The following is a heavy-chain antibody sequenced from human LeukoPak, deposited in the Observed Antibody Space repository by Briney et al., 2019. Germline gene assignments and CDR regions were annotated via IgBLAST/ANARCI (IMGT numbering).Heavy chain of an antibody. Sequence: GESLKISCKGSGYSFSNSWIGWVRQLPGEGLEWMGIVYPGDSDTRYSPSFQGRVTISADKSINTAYLQWGSLKASDTAMYYCAKVSSVAGLFFDYWGQGTLVTVSS. V-gene: IGHV5-51*01. CDR3: AKVSSVAGLFFDY. CDR2: VYPGDSDT. CDR1: GYSFSNSW. J-gene: IGHJ4*02. D-gene: IGHD3-10*01.